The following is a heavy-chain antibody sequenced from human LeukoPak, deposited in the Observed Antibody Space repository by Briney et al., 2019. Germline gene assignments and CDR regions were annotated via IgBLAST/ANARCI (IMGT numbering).Heavy chain of an antibody. CDR1: GYSFSSYG. J-gene: IGHJ3*02. CDR2: ISAYNGNT. V-gene: IGHV1-18*01. Sequence: GESLKISCKGSGYSFSSYGISWVRQAPGQGLEWMGWISAYNGNTNYAQKLQGRVTMTTDTSTSTAYMELRSLRSDDTAVYYCAVNYYDSSGQRAFDIWGQGTMVTVSS. D-gene: IGHD3-22*01. CDR3: AVNYYDSSGQRAFDI.